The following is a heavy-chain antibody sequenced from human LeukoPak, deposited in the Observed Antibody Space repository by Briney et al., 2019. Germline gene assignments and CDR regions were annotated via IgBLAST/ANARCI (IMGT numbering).Heavy chain of an antibody. J-gene: IGHJ4*02. CDR3: ARDLNWETY. D-gene: IGHD7-27*01. CDR2: IKTDGSLT. Sequence: GGSLRLSCVASGFTFSSYWMTWVRQAPGMGLEWVANIKTDGSLTYYVDSVKGRFTISRDNAKNSLYLQMNSLRAEDTAVYYCARDLNWETYWGQGTLVTVSS. CDR1: GFTFSSYW. V-gene: IGHV3-7*01.